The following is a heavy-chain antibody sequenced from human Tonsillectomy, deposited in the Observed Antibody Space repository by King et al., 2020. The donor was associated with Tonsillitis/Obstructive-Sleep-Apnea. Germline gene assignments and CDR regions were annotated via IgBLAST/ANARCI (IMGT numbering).Heavy chain of an antibody. CDR3: VTETGAPDY. D-gene: IGHD1-26*01. J-gene: IGHJ4*02. CDR2: INSDGRTR. V-gene: IGHV3-74*01. CDR1: GFTFSSYW. Sequence: VQLVESGGGLVQPGGSLRLSCAASGFTFSSYWMHWVRHAPGKGLVWVSHINSDGRTRRYADSVKGRFTISRDNAKNTLYLQMDSLRAEDTAVYYCVTETGAPDYWGQGTLVTVSS.